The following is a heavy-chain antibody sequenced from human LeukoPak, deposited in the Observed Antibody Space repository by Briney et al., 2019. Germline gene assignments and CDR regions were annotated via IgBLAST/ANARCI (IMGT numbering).Heavy chain of an antibody. J-gene: IGHJ4*02. CDR2: IYYSGST. CDR3: ARGPGAERITIFGVVIRLPTNFDY. CDR1: GGSISSGDYF. Sequence: SSQTLSLTCTVSGGSISSGDYFWGWIRQHPGKGLEWIGYIYYSGSTYYNPSLKSRVTMSVDTSKNQFSLKLSSVTAADTAVYYCARGPGAERITIFGVVIRLPTNFDYWGQGTLVTVSS. D-gene: IGHD3-3*01. V-gene: IGHV4-31*03.